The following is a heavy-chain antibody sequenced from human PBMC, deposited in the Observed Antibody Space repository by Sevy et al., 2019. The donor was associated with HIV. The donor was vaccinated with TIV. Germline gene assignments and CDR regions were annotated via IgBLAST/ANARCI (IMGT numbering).Heavy chain of an antibody. D-gene: IGHD6-13*01. CDR2: ISSSGTTI. CDR1: GFTFSNFE. CDR3: AGKWAAAPGGGGYYYGMDV. Sequence: GGSLRLSCAASGFTFSNFEMNWVRQAPGKGLEWVSYISSSGTTIYYIDSVKGRFTISRDNAKNSLYLQMNSLRAEDTAVYYYAGKWAAAPGGGGYYYGMDVWGQGTTVTVSS. V-gene: IGHV3-48*03. J-gene: IGHJ6*02.